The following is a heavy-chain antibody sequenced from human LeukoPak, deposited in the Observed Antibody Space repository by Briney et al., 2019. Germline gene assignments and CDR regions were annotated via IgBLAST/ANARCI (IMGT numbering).Heavy chain of an antibody. Sequence: PSETLSLTCAVYWTWMRQPPGKGLEWIGYIYYSGSINYSPSLKSRVTISVDTSKNQFSVKLTSVTAADTAVYYCARHRGGSSSWHFDYWGQGTLVTVSS. V-gene: IGHV4-59*08. CDR3: ARHRGGSSSWHFDY. J-gene: IGHJ4*02. D-gene: IGHD6-13*01. CDR2: IYYSGSI.